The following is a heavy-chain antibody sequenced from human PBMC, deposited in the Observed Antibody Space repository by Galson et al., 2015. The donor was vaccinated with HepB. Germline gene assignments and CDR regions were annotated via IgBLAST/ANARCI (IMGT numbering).Heavy chain of an antibody. CDR3: ARGGDGYNTYYYYYMDV. J-gene: IGHJ6*03. CDR1: GYTFTTYD. V-gene: IGHV1-8*01. D-gene: IGHD5-24*01. Sequence: SVKVSCKASGYTFTTYDINWVRQATGQGLEWMGWMNPNSGITGYAQKFQGRVTMTRNTSISTAYMELSSLRSEDTAVYYCARGGDGYNTYYYYYMDVWGKGTTVTVSS. CDR2: MNPNSGIT.